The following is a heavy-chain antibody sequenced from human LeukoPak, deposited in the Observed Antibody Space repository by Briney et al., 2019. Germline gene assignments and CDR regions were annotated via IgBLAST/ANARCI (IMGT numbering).Heavy chain of an antibody. CDR1: GFTFSSSW. D-gene: IGHD1-26*01. J-gene: IGHJ4*02. V-gene: IGHV3-74*01. CDR2: INSDGSST. CDR3: ARALGSLLDY. Sequence: GSLSLTCTASGFTFSSSWMHWVRKGQGQGLVWVSRINSDGSSTSYADSVKGRFTISRDNAKNTLYLQMNSLRAEDTAVYYCARALGSLLDYWGQGTLVSVSS.